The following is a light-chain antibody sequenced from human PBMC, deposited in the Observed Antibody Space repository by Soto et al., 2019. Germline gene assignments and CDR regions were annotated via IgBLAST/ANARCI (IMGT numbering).Light chain of an antibody. V-gene: IGKV3-11*01. J-gene: IGKJ5*01. CDR3: QQRSNWPIT. CDR1: QSVSRY. Sequence: EIVLTQSPATLSLSPGERATLSCRASQSVSRYLAWYQQKPGQAPRLLIYDASNRATGIPARFSGSGSGTDFTLTISSLEPEDFAVYYCQQRSNWPITFGQGTRL. CDR2: DAS.